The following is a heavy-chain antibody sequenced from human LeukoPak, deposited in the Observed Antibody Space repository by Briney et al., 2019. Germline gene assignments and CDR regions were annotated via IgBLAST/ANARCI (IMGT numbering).Heavy chain of an antibody. CDR3: ARSYGDQGY. V-gene: IGHV3-23*01. D-gene: IGHD4-17*01. J-gene: IGHJ4*02. CDR1: GFTFSNYA. Sequence: PGGSLRLSCAASGFTFSNYAMTWVRQAPGRGLEWVSAISGSGGSTYYADSVKGRFTISRGNSKNTLYLQMNSLRAEDTAVYYCARSYGDQGYWGQGTLVTVSS. CDR2: ISGSGGST.